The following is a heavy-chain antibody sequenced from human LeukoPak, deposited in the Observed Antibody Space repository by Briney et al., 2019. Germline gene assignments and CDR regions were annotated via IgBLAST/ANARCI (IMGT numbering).Heavy chain of an antibody. CDR3: ATYNYYDSSGYSPVEY. D-gene: IGHD3-22*01. Sequence: GGSLRLSCAASGFTFSSYEMNWVRQAPGKGLEWVSYISSSGSTIYYADSVKGRFTISRDNAKNSLYLQMNSLRAEDTAVYYCATYNYYDSSGYSPVEYWGQGTLVTVSS. CDR1: GFTFSSYE. J-gene: IGHJ4*02. CDR2: ISSSGSTI. V-gene: IGHV3-48*03.